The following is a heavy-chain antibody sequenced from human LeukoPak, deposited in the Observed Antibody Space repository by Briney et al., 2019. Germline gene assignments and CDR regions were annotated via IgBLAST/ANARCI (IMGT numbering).Heavy chain of an antibody. CDR2: ISDST. V-gene: IGHV3-23*01. J-gene: IGHJ4*02. CDR1: GFTFSTYA. Sequence: GGSLRLSCAASGFTFSTYAMGWVRQAPGKGLEWVSGISDSTYYADSVKGRFTISRDNSKNTLYLQMNSLRAEDTAIYYCAKRLAYYFDYWGQGTLVTVSS. CDR3: AKRLAYYFDY. D-gene: IGHD2-21*01.